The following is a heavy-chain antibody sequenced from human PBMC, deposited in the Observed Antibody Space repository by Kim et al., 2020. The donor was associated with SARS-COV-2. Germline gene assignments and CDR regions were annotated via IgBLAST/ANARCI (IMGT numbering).Heavy chain of an antibody. CDR2: IGTAGDT. CDR3: ARWTGLEPSYGMDV. CDR1: GFTFSSYD. V-gene: IGHV3-13*01. Sequence: GGSLRLSCAASGFTFSSYDMHWVRQATGKGLEWVSAIGTAGDTYYPGSVKGRFTISRENAKNSLYLQMNSLRAGDTAVYYCARWTGLEPSYGMDVWGQGTTVTVSS. D-gene: IGHD1-1*01. J-gene: IGHJ6*02.